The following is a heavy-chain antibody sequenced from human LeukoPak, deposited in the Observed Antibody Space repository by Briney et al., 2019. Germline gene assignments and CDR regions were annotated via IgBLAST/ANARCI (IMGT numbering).Heavy chain of an antibody. Sequence: GGSLRLSCAASGFTFSTYWMSWVRQAPGKGGEWGANIKQDGSEKYYVDSVKGRFTISRDNAKNSLYLQMNSLSAEDTAVYYCARSFGSVTTSGGYYFDYWGQGTLVTVSS. CDR2: IKQDGSEK. CDR1: GFTFSTYW. V-gene: IGHV3-7*01. D-gene: IGHD4-17*01. CDR3: ARSFGSVTTSGGYYFDY. J-gene: IGHJ4*02.